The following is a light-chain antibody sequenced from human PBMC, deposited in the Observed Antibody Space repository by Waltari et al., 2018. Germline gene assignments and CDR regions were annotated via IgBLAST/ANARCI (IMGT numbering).Light chain of an antibody. J-gene: IGKJ1*01. CDR3: QQANTSPRT. Sequence: DVQMTQSPSSVSASVGDRVTITCRASQHINTWLAWYQQHPGKAPKRLIYASSILHVGVPSRFSGSGSGTEFTLTIASLQPEDFATYYCQQANTSPRTFGQGTKLE. V-gene: IGKV1-12*01. CDR2: ASS. CDR1: QHINTW.